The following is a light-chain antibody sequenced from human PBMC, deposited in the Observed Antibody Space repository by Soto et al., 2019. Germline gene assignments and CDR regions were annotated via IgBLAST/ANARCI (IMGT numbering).Light chain of an antibody. CDR1: SGHSTYT. J-gene: IGLJ2*01. CDR2: LKNDGSH. V-gene: IGLV4-69*01. CDR3: QTWDTGIQV. Sequence: QLVLTQSPSASASPGASVKLTCTLSSGHSTYTIAWHQQHPGKGPRYLMRLKNDGSHTKGDGIPDRFSGSSFGAERYLTIASLQSEDEADYNCQTWDTGIQVFGAGTKLTVL.